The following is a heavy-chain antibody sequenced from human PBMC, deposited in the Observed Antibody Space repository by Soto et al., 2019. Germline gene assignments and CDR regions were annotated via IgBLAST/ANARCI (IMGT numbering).Heavy chain of an antibody. CDR2: IHPSGST. CDR1: GGSFSDYY. D-gene: IGHD5-18*01. CDR3: ARGRDPAMTGY. Sequence: SETLSLTCAVYGGSFSDYYWNWIRQSPGKGLEWIGEIHPSGSTSYNPSLSSRVTMSRDTSKNHFSLELNSVTAADTAVYYCARGRDPAMTGYWGQGTLVTVSS. V-gene: IGHV4-34*01. J-gene: IGHJ4*02.